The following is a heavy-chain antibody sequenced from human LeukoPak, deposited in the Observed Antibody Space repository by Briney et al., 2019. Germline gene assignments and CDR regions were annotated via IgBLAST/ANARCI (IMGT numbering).Heavy chain of an antibody. CDR2: ISYDGSNK. D-gene: IGHD4-17*01. V-gene: IGHV3-30*18. CDR1: GFTFSSYG. J-gene: IGHJ4*02. CDR3: AKDRLSYGDYVSDY. Sequence: PGGSMRLSCAASGFTFSSYGMHWVRQAPGKGLEWVAVISYDGSNKYYADSVKGRFTISRDNSKNTLYLQMNSLRAEDTAVYYCAKDRLSYGDYVSDYWGQGTLVTVSS.